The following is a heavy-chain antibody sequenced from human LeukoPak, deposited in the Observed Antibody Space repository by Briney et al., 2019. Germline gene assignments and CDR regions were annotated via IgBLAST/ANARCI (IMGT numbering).Heavy chain of an antibody. CDR2: ISAYNGNT. CDR3: ARRAIAAAGLNWFDP. D-gene: IGHD6-13*01. Sequence: ASVKVSCKASGYTFTSYGISWVRQAPGQGLEWMGWISAYNGNTNYAQKLQGGVTMTTDTSTSTAYMELRSLRSDDTAVYYCARRAIAAAGLNWFDPWGQGTLVTVSS. CDR1: GYTFTSYG. V-gene: IGHV1-18*01. J-gene: IGHJ5*02.